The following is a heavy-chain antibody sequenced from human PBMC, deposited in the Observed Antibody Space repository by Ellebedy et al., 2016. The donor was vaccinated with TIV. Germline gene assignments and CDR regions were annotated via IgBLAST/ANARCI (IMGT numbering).Heavy chain of an antibody. D-gene: IGHD3-22*01. J-gene: IGHJ4*02. CDR3: ARHRGYDSSGYYPIY. V-gene: IGHV5-51*01. CDR2: IYPGDSDT. CDR1: GYSFISYW. Sequence: PGGSLRLSCEASGYSFISYWIGWVRQMPGKGLEWMGIIYPGDSDTRYSPSFQGQVTISADKSIRTAYLQWSSLKASDTAIYYCARHRGYDSSGYYPIYWGQGTLVTVSS.